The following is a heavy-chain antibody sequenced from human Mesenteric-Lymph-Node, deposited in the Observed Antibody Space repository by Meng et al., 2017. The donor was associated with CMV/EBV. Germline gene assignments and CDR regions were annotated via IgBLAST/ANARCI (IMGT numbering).Heavy chain of an antibody. CDR1: GFTFSSYV. Sequence: GGSLRLSCAASGFTFSSYVMSWVRQAPGKGLDWVSVIYSGGSSTYYADSVKGRFTISRDNSKNTLYLQMNSLRAEDTAVYYCAKDSGYSGYDLDYWGQGTLVTVSS. J-gene: IGHJ4*02. D-gene: IGHD5-12*01. CDR3: AKDSGYSGYDLDY. CDR2: IYSGGSST. V-gene: IGHV3-23*03.